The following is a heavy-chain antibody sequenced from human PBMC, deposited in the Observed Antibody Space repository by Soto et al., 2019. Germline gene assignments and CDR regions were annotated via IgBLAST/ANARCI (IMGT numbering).Heavy chain of an antibody. J-gene: IGHJ1*01. Sequence: ASVKVSCKASGYTFTSYALHWVRQAPGQRLEWMGWIIAGNGNTEYSQNFQDRVTITRDTSASTAYMELSSLRSEDTAVYYCARIPIAAAGEYFQHWGQGTLVTVS. CDR2: IIAGNGNT. D-gene: IGHD6-13*01. V-gene: IGHV1-3*01. CDR1: GYTFTSYA. CDR3: ARIPIAAAGEYFQH.